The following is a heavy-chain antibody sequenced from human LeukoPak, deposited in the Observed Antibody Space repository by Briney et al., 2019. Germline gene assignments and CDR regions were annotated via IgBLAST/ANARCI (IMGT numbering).Heavy chain of an antibody. D-gene: IGHD4-17*01. CDR1: GFTFSSYA. Sequence: PGGSLRLSCAASGFTFSSYAMHWVRQAPGQGLEWVAVISYDGSNKYYADAVKGRFTISRDNSKNTVYLQMNSLRAEDTAVYYCANEIRPNDYWGQGTLVTVSS. V-gene: IGHV3-30-3*02. J-gene: IGHJ4*02. CDR3: ANEIRPNDY. CDR2: ISYDGSNK.